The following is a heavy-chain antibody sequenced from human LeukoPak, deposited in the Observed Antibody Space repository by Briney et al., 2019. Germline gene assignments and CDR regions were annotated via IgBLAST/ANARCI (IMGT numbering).Heavy chain of an antibody. V-gene: IGHV3-49*04. CDR1: GLTFGDYG. CDR3: SRGSHTRGWSDFDF. J-gene: IGHJ4*02. CDR2: IRSKAYGATP. Sequence: GGSLRLSCTASGLTFGDYGIIWVRQAPGKGLEWVGFIRSKAYGATPEYAASVKGRFTISRDDSQSIAYLQMDSLKGEDTALYYCSRGSHTRGWSDFDFWGQGTLVIVSS. D-gene: IGHD6-19*01.